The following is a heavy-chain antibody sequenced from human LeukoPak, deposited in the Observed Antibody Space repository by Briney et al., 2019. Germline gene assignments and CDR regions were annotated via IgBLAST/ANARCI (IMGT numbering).Heavy chain of an antibody. CDR3: AKAEGLELQYFDY. J-gene: IGHJ4*02. Sequence: GGSLRLSCAASGFTFSSYAMSWVRQAPGKGLEWVSAIRGSGGSTYYADSVKGRFTISRDNSKNTLYLQMNSLRAEDTAVYYCAKAEGLELQYFDYWGQGTLVTVSS. CDR1: GFTFSSYA. CDR2: IRGSGGST. V-gene: IGHV3-23*01. D-gene: IGHD1-7*01.